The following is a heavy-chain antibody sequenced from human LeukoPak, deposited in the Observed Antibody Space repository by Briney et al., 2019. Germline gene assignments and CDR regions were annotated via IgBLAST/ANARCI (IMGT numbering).Heavy chain of an antibody. D-gene: IGHD1-26*01. CDR2: IRYDGSNK. V-gene: IGHV3-30*02. Sequence: GGSLRLSCAASGFTFSSYGMHWVRQAPGKGLEWVTFIRYDGSNKYYADSVKGRFTISRDNSKNTLYLQMNSLRAEDTAVYYCAKDIWGREPQYYFDYWGQGTLVTVSS. J-gene: IGHJ4*02. CDR1: GFTFSSYG. CDR3: AKDIWGREPQYYFDY.